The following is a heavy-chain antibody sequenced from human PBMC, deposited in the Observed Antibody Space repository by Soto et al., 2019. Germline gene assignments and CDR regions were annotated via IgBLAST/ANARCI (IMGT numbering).Heavy chain of an antibody. Sequence: SETLSLTCAVYGGSFSDHFWTWIRQAPGKDLEWIGEVNHYLTTNYKPSLKSRATVSADTSKNQFSLKLRSVTAADTAVYYCARGTSLTGVLQRDAPDKYYFDFWSQGTLVTVSS. J-gene: IGHJ4*02. CDR2: VNHYLTT. CDR1: GGSFSDHF. V-gene: IGHV4-34*01. CDR3: ARGTSLTGVLQRDAPDKYYFDF. D-gene: IGHD3-9*01.